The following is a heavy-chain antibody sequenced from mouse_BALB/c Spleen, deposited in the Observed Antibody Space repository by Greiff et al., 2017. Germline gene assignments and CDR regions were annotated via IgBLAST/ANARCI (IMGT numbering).Heavy chain of an antibody. Sequence: EVQLVESGPGLVKPSQSLSLTCTVTGYSITSDYAWNWIRQFPGNKLEWMGYISYSGSTSYNPSLKSRISITRDTSKNQFFLQLNSVTTEDTATYYCARLAPSITTALFDYWGQGTTLTVSS. CDR3: ARLAPSITTALFDY. J-gene: IGHJ2*01. CDR2: ISYSGST. CDR1: GYSITSDYA. D-gene: IGHD1-1*01. V-gene: IGHV3-2*02.